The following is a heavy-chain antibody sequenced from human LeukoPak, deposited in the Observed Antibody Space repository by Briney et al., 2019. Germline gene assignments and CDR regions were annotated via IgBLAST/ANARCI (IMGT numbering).Heavy chain of an antibody. V-gene: IGHV3-72*01. CDR3: TRDGGEGGNSAFDI. Sequence: GGSLRLSCAASGFTFSDYILDWVRQAPGKGLEWVGRIRRGTNSYTTEYAASVKGRLIISRDDSKNSLYLHMNNLNTEDTAVYHCTRDGGEGGNSAFDIWGQGTMVTVSS. CDR2: IRRGTNSYTT. J-gene: IGHJ3*02. D-gene: IGHD3-16*01. CDR1: GFTFSDYI.